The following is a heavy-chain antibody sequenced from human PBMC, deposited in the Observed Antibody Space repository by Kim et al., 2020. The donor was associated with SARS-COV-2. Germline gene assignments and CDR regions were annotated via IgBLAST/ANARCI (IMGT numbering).Heavy chain of an antibody. J-gene: IGHJ4*02. D-gene: IGHD2-15*01. CDR1: GISFSTHA. Sequence: GGSLRLSCVASGISFSTHAMTWVRQDPEKGLEWVSGISSGGNTYYTDSVKGRFAISRANSKNTLFLQMNNLTAEDTAVYYCATRPKNVRDNVAVFDYGGRGTPVTVPS. CDR2: ISSGGNT. V-gene: IGHV3-23*01. CDR3: ATRPKNVRDNVAVFDY.